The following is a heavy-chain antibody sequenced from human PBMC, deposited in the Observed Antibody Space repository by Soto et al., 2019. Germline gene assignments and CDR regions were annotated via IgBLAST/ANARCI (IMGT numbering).Heavy chain of an antibody. CDR2: IKPDGSEK. Sequence: EVQLVESGGGLVQPGGSLRLSCAASGFTFSNYWMSWVRQAPGKGLEWVANIKPDGSEKYYVDSVRGRFTISRDNAKNSLYLQMNSLKAEDTAVYYCARGVRDRYWGRGTLVTVSS. V-gene: IGHV3-7*04. J-gene: IGHJ4*02. D-gene: IGHD2-21*01. CDR1: GFTFSNYW. CDR3: ARGVRDRY.